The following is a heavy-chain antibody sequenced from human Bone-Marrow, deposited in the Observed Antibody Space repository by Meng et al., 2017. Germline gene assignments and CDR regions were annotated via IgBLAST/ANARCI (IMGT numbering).Heavy chain of an antibody. Sequence: ASVKVSCKASGYSFTSYNINWVRQAPGQGLEWMGWISPYNGDTKYAEKFQGRVTMTTDTSTTTVYMELSSLRSDETAVYYCSRDRGSGWYAYWGQGKLV. CDR2: ISPYNGDT. D-gene: IGHD6-19*01. V-gene: IGHV1-18*01. J-gene: IGHJ4*02. CDR1: GYSFTSYN. CDR3: SRDRGSGWYAY.